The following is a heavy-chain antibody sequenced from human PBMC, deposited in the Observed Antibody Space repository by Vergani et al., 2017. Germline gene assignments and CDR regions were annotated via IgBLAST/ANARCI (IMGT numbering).Heavy chain of an antibody. V-gene: IGHV3-21*01. CDR3: ARYSSSSYYYYYYGMDV. D-gene: IGHD6-13*01. Sequence: ELQLVESGGGLVKPGGSLRLSCAASGFTFSSYSMNWVRQAPGKGLEWVSSISSSSSYIYYADSVKGRFTISRDNAKNSLYLQMNSLRAEDTAVYYCARYSSSSYYYYYYGMDVWGQGTTVTVSS. CDR1: GFTFSSYS. J-gene: IGHJ6*02. CDR2: ISSSSSYI.